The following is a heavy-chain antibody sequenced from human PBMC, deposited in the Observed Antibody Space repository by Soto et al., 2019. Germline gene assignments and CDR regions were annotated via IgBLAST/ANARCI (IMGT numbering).Heavy chain of an antibody. CDR3: AKSNREVLWFGELSDRARAFDI. Sequence: EVQLVESGGGLVQPGRSLRLSCAASGFTFDDYAMHWVRQAPGKGLEWVSGISWNSGSIGYAGSVKGRFTISRDNAKNSLYLTMNSVRAEDTALYYCAKSNREVLWFGELSDRARAFDIWGQGTMVTVAS. CDR1: GFTFDDYA. CDR2: ISWNSGSI. J-gene: IGHJ3*02. V-gene: IGHV3-9*01. D-gene: IGHD3-10*01.